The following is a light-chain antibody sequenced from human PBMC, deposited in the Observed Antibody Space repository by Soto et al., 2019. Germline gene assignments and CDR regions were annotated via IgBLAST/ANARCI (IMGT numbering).Light chain of an antibody. CDR1: QSVTNSY. CDR3: QQYGFSPRT. CDR2: GIS. J-gene: IGKJ5*01. Sequence: EDVLTLSPGTLSLFKEERATRSCRASQSVTNSYLAWFQQKPGQAPRPLIYGISNRASGIPDRFSGSGSGTDFTLTISSLEPEDFAVYYCQQYGFSPRTFGQVSRLEIK. V-gene: IGKV3-20*01.